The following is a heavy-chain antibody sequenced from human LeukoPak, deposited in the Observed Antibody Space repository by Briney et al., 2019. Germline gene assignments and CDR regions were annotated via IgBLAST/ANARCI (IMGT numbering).Heavy chain of an antibody. CDR2: INHSGST. Sequence: KSSETPSLTCAVYGGSFSGYYWSWIRQPPGKGLEWIGEINHSGSTNYNPSLKSRVTISVDTSKKQFSLKLSSVTAADTAVYYCARSSYYYAADALDIWGQGTMVTVSS. CDR1: GGSFSGYY. CDR3: ARSSYYYAADALDI. V-gene: IGHV4-34*01. J-gene: IGHJ3*02. D-gene: IGHD3-10*01.